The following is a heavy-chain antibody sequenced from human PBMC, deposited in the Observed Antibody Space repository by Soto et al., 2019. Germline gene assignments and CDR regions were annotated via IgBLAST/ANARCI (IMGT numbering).Heavy chain of an antibody. J-gene: IGHJ6*02. CDR1: GGSISSGGYY. D-gene: IGHD6-19*01. CDR2: IYYSGST. V-gene: IGHV4-31*03. CDR3: ARPMAGTMGRGLRGYYYYGMDV. Sequence: TLSLTCTVSGGSISSGGYYWSWIRQHPGKGLEWIGYIYYSGSTYYNPSLKSRVTISVDTSKNQFSLKLSSVTAADTAVYYCARPMAGTMGRGLRGYYYYGMDVWGQGTTVTVSS.